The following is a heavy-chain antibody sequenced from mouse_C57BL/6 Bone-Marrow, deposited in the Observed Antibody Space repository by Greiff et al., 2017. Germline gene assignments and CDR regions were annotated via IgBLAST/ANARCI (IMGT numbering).Heavy chain of an antibody. D-gene: IGHD4-1*01. CDR3: ARRETGFDY. J-gene: IGHJ2*01. CDR1: GFSLTSYG. CDR2: IWSGGST. V-gene: IGHV2-2*01. Sequence: VKLMESGPGLVQPSQSLSITCKVSGFSLTSYGVHWVRQSPGKGLEWLGVIWSGGSTDYNAAFISRLSTSKDNSKSQVFFKMNSLQADDTAIYYCARRETGFDYWGQGTTLTVSS.